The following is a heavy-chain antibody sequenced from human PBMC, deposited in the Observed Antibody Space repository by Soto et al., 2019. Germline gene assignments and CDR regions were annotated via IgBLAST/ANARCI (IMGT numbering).Heavy chain of an antibody. CDR2: IRSIANSYAT. CDR3: ASQVGSTLYYFDY. J-gene: IGHJ4*02. Sequence: EVQLEESGGGLVQPGGSLKLSCAASGFIFTGSTIHWVRQASGKGLEWVGRIRSIANSYATAYAASVKGRFTISRDDSKNTAYLQMNSLKTEDTAVFYCASQVGSTLYYFDYWGQGTLVTVSS. CDR1: GFIFTGST. D-gene: IGHD3-10*01. V-gene: IGHV3-73*02.